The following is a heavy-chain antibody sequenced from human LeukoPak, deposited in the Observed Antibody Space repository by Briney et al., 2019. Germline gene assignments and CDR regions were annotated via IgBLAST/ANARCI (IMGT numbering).Heavy chain of an antibody. CDR2: INHSGST. V-gene: IGHV4-34*01. CDR3: ARVGLTMVRGVIITARTNWFDP. Sequence: PSEALSLTCAVYGGSFSGYYWSWIRQPPGKGLEWIGEINHSGSTNYNPSLKSRVTISVDTSKNQFSLKLSSVTAADTAVYYCARVGLTMVRGVIITARTNWFDPWGQGTLVTVSS. D-gene: IGHD3-10*01. CDR1: GGSFSGYY. J-gene: IGHJ5*02.